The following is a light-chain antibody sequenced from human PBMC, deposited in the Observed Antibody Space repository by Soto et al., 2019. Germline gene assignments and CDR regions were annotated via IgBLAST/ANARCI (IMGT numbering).Light chain of an antibody. CDR2: EVR. Sequence: VLDQPPPPSRAPWQSVTLSCPGTHKDVGGYNYVSWYQQHPGKAPKLLLHEVRDRPSGVPDRFSGSKSGNTASLTVSGLQPEDEADYYCSSYAGSNKSVFGTGTKVTVL. CDR3: SSYAGSNKSV. V-gene: IGLV2-8*01. CDR1: HKDVGGYNY. J-gene: IGLJ1*01.